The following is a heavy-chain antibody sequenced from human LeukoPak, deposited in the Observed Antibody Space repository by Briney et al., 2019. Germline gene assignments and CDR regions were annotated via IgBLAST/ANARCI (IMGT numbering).Heavy chain of an antibody. CDR1: GVSIRSNY. CDR2: IYYTGST. D-gene: IGHD3-10*01. J-gene: IGHJ6*02. V-gene: IGHV4-59*01. Sequence: SETLSLTCTVSGVSIRSNYWNWVRQPPGKGLEWVGYIYYTGSTKYNPSLKSRVVMSVDTSKNQFSLKLSSVTAADTAVYYCAKDIYGSGSYYGNGLDVWGRGTTVTVSS. CDR3: AKDIYGSGSYYGNGLDV.